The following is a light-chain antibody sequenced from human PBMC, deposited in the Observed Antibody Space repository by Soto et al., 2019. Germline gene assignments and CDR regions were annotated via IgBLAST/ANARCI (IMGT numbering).Light chain of an antibody. V-gene: IGLV1-36*01. CDR1: NSIIGNNA. Sequence: QSLLTEAPSVSVAPRQRVTISCSRSNSIIGNNAVNWYQQLPGKAPKLLIYYDDLLPSGVSDRFSGSKSGTSASLAISGLQSEDDADYYCAAWDDRMYGAVFGGGPK. CDR3: AAWDDRMYGAV. J-gene: IGLJ3*02. CDR2: YDD.